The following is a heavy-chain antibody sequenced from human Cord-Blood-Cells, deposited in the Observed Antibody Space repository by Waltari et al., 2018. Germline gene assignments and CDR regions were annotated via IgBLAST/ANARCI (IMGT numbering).Heavy chain of an antibody. V-gene: IGHV4-34*01. CDR2: INHSGST. J-gene: IGHJ6*02. D-gene: IGHD3-16*01. Sequence: QVQLQQWGSGLLKPSETLSLTCAVYGGSFSGYYWSWIRQPPGKGLEWIGEINHSGSTTVHPSLQSRVTISVDTSKYQFSLKLSSVTAADTAVYYCARCKGGIMITFGVVSPNYGMDVWGQGTMVTVSS. CDR1: GGSFSGYY. CDR3: ARCKGGIMITFGVVSPNYGMDV.